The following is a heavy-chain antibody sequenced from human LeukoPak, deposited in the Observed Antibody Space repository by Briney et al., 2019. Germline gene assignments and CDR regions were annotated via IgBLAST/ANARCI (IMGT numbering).Heavy chain of an antibody. Sequence: GASVKVSCKASGYTFTGYYMHWVRQAPGQGLEWMGWINPNSGGTNYAQKFQGRVTMTRDTSISTAYMELSRLRSDDTAVYYCARDSPNSSGPPAGYWGQGTLVTVSS. D-gene: IGHD6-19*01. CDR3: ARDSPNSSGPPAGY. CDR1: GYTFTGYY. J-gene: IGHJ4*02. CDR2: INPNSGGT. V-gene: IGHV1-2*02.